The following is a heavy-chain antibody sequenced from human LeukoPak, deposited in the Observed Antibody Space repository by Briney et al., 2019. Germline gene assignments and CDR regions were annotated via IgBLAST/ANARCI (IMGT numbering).Heavy chain of an antibody. D-gene: IGHD4-17*01. V-gene: IGHV4-34*01. CDR3: ARGFDGDLWYYGMDV. CDR2: INHSGST. CDR1: GGSFSGYY. Sequence: SETLSLTCAVYGGSFSGYYWSWIRQPPGKGLEWIGEINHSGSTNYNPSLKSRVTISVDTSKNQFSLKLSSVTAADTAVYYCARGFDGDLWYYGMDVWGQGTTVTVSS. J-gene: IGHJ6*02.